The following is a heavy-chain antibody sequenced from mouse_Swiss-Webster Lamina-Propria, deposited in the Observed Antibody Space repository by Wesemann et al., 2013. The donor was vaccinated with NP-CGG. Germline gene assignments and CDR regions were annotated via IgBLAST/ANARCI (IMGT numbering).Heavy chain of an antibody. V-gene: IGHV5-17*02. CDR2: ISSGSSTI. CDR3: ARFQGYYAMDY. J-gene: IGHJ4*01. CDR1: GFTFSSFG. Sequence: GGLVQPGGSRKLSCAASGFTFSSFGMHWVRQAPEKGLEWVAYISSGSSTIYYADTVKGRFTISRDNPKNTLFLQMTSLRSEDTAMYYCARFQGYYAMDYWGQGTSVTVSS.